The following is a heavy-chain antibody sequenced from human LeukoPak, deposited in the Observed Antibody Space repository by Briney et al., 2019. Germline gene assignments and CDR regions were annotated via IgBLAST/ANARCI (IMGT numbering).Heavy chain of an antibody. Sequence: SVRVSCKASGGTFSSYAISWVRQAPGQGLEWMGGIIPIFGTANYAQKFQGRVTITADESTSTAYMELSSLRSEDTAVYYCARMAELRFLEQQGAFDIWGQGTMVTVSS. CDR3: ARMAELRFLEQQGAFDI. J-gene: IGHJ3*02. CDR2: IIPIFGTA. V-gene: IGHV1-69*01. D-gene: IGHD3-3*01. CDR1: GGTFSSYA.